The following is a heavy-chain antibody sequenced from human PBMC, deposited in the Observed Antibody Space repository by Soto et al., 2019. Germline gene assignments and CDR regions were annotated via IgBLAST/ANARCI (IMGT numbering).Heavy chain of an antibody. Sequence: GGSLRLSCAASGFTFSSYGMHWVRQAPGKGLEWVAAISYGGGNTYYADSVKGRFTISRDNSKNTLYLQMDSLRAEDTAVYYCARVRQLVGYFYYYMDVWGKGTTVTVSS. CDR1: GFTFSSYG. V-gene: IGHV3-30*03. CDR3: ARVRQLVGYFYYYMDV. CDR2: ISYGGGNT. D-gene: IGHD6-6*01. J-gene: IGHJ6*03.